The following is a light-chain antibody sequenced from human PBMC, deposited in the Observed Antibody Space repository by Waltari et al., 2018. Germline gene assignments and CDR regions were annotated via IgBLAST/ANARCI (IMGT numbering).Light chain of an antibody. Sequence: QSALTQPPSASGSPGQSVTISCTGTGSDIGGYNYVSRYQQHPGKAPKLMIYEVTKRPSGLPVRFSGSQSGNTASLTVSGLQAEDEAYYYCSSYADNKGVFGGGTKLTVL. CDR2: EVT. CDR1: GSDIGGYNY. V-gene: IGLV2-8*01. CDR3: SSYADNKGV. J-gene: IGLJ2*01.